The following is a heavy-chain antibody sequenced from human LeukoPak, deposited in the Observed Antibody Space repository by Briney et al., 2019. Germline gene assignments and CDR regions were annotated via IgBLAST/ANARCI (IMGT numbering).Heavy chain of an antibody. D-gene: IGHD3/OR15-3a*01. CDR1: GFTFSSYG. CDR3: AKTIGLDGAFDI. J-gene: IGHJ3*02. Sequence: GGSLRLSCAASGFTFSSYGMHWVRQAPGKGLEWVAFIRYDGSNKYYADSMKGRFTISRDNSKNTLYLQMNSLRAEDTAVYYCAKTIGLDGAFDIWGQGTMVTVSS. CDR2: IRYDGSNK. V-gene: IGHV3-30*02.